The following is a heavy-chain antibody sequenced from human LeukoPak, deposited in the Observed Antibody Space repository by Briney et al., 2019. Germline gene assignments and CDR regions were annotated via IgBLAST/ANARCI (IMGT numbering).Heavy chain of an antibody. CDR3: AKGARWELPLDY. Sequence: GGSLRLSCAASGFTFSSYAMSWVRQAPGKGLEWVSAISGSGGRTYYADSVKGRFTISRDNSMDTLYLQMNSLRADDTAVYYCAKGARWELPLDYLGQGTLVTVSS. D-gene: IGHD1-26*01. V-gene: IGHV3-23*01. CDR2: ISGSGGRT. J-gene: IGHJ4*02. CDR1: GFTFSSYA.